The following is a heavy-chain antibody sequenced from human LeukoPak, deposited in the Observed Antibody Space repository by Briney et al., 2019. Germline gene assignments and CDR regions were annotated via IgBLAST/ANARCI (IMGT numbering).Heavy chain of an antibody. J-gene: IGHJ4*02. Sequence: GASVKVSCKASGYTFTGYYMHWVRQAPGQGLGWMGWINPNSGGTNYAQKFQGRVTMTRDTSISTAYMELSRLRSDDTAVYYCAREGDGYNFSHDYWGQGTLVTVSS. CDR1: GYTFTGYY. V-gene: IGHV1-2*02. CDR3: AREGDGYNFSHDY. CDR2: INPNSGGT. D-gene: IGHD5-24*01.